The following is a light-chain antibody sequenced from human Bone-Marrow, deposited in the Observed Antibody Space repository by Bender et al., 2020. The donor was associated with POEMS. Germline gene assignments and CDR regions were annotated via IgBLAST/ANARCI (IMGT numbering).Light chain of an antibody. CDR2: EVS. CDR1: SSDIGGYDL. Sequence: QSALTQPASVSGSPGQSITISCTGTSSDIGGYDLVSWYQQHPGEAPKLMIYEVSKRPSGVSDRFSGSKSGDTASLTISGLQSDDEAIYFCVAWDASLNGWVFGGGTKLTVL. V-gene: IGLV2-23*02. J-gene: IGLJ3*02. CDR3: VAWDASLNGWV.